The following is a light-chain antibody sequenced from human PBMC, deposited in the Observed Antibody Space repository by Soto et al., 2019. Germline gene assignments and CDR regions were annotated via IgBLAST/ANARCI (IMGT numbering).Light chain of an antibody. V-gene: IGKV3-11*01. CDR3: QQRSNWPGT. CDR1: QSVSSY. Sequence: EILLTQSTSTLSLSAGERATLSCRASQSVSSYLAWYQQKPGQAPRLLIYGASNRATGIPDRFSGSGSGTDFTLTISSLEPEDFAVYYCQQRSNWPGTFGQGTKVDIK. CDR2: GAS. J-gene: IGKJ1*01.